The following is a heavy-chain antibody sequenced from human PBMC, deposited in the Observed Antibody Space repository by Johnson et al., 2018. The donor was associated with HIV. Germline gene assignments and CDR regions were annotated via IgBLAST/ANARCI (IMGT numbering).Heavy chain of an antibody. CDR2: ISCNSGSI. Sequence: VQLVESGGGLVKTGGSLRLSCAASGFTFDDYAMHWVRQAPGKGLEWVSGISCNSGSIGYADSVKGRFTISRDNAKNSLYLQMNSLRAEDTALYYCAKDLRTTGAFDIWGQGTMVTVSS. D-gene: IGHD1-1*01. CDR3: AKDLRTTGAFDI. J-gene: IGHJ3*02. V-gene: IGHV3-9*01. CDR1: GFTFDDYA.